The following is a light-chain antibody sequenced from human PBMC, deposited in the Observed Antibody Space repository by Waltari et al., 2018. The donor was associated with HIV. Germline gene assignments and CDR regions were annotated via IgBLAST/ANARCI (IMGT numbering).Light chain of an antibody. Sequence: DIVMTQSPDSLAVSLGERATINCTSSRTVFYSSDNQNYLAWYLQRPGQSPKVLIFWASTRAHGVPDRFSGSGSGTDFSLTLSSLQAEDVGIYYCQQYYRVPPTFGGGTRVEI. CDR3: QQYYRVPPT. J-gene: IGKJ4*01. CDR2: WAS. CDR1: RTVFYSSDNQNY. V-gene: IGKV4-1*01.